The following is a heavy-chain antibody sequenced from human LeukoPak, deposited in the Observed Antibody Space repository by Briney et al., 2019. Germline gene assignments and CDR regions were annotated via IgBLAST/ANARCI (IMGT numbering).Heavy chain of an antibody. CDR2: IVVGSGNT. CDR1: GFTFTSSA. V-gene: IGHV1-58*02. CDR3: AAVPSPRGRIFDY. Sequence: SVKVSCKASGFTFTSSAMQWVRQARGQRLEWIGWIVVGSGNTNYAQKFQERVTITRDMSTSTAYMELSSLRSEDTAVYYCAAVPSPRGRIFDYWGQGTLVTVSS. J-gene: IGHJ4*02. D-gene: IGHD3-16*01.